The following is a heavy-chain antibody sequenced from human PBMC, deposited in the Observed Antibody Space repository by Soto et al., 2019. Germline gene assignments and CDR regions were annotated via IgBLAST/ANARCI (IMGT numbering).Heavy chain of an antibody. V-gene: IGHV3-7*03. Sequence: PGGSLRLSCAASAFTFSSYWMIWVRQAPGKGLEGVANIKQDGREKYYVDAVKGRFTISRDNAKNSLYLQMNSLRGQDTAVYYCARGYRRHCSGGSCHFGYWGQGTLGTVSS. D-gene: IGHD2-15*01. CDR1: AFTFSSYW. J-gene: IGHJ4*02. CDR2: IKQDGREK. CDR3: ARGYRRHCSGGSCHFGY.